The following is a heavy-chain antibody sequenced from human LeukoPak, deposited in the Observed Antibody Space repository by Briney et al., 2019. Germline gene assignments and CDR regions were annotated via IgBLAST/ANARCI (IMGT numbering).Heavy chain of an antibody. CDR3: ARDTSEWLLTPDDAFDI. CDR1: GYTFTGYY. D-gene: IGHD5-12*01. V-gene: IGHV1-2*02. J-gene: IGHJ3*02. Sequence: ASVKVSCKASGYTFTGYYMHWVRQAPGQGLEWMGWINPNSGGTNYAQKFQGRVTMTRDTSISTAYMELSRLRSDDTAVHYCARDTSEWLLTPDDAFDIWGQGTMVTVSS. CDR2: INPNSGGT.